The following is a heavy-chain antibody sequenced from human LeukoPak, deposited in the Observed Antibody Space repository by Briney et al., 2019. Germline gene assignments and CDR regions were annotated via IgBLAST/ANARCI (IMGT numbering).Heavy chain of an antibody. CDR2: ISAYNGNT. Sequence: ASVKVSCKASGYTFTSYGISWVRQAPGQGLEWMGWISAYNGNTNYAQKLQGRVTMTTDTSTSTAYMELRSLRSDDTAVYYCARASPHGVYAADAFDIWGQGTMVTVSS. J-gene: IGHJ3*02. V-gene: IGHV1-18*01. D-gene: IGHD2-8*01. CDR1: GYTFTSYG. CDR3: ARASPHGVYAADAFDI.